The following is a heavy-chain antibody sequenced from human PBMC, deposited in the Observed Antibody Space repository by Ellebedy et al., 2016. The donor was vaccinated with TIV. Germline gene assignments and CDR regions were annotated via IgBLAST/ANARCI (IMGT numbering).Heavy chain of an antibody. V-gene: IGHV3-30-3*01. CDR2: ISYDGSNK. CDR3: ARSLGPYGPPGATTLGY. CDR1: GFTFSSYA. J-gene: IGHJ4*02. Sequence: PGGSLRLSCAASGFTFSSYAMHWVRQAPGKGLEWVAVISYDGSNKYYADSVKGRFTISRDNSKNTLYLQMNSLRAEDTAVYYCARSLGPYGPPGATTLGYWGQGTLVTVSS. D-gene: IGHD2/OR15-2a*01.